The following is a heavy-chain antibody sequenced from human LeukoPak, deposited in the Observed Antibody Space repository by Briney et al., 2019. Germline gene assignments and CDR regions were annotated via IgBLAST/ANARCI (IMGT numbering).Heavy chain of an antibody. Sequence: GGSLRLSCAASGFTFDDYGMSWVRQAPGKGLEWVSGINWNGGSTGYADSVKGRFTISRDNSKNTLYLQMGSLRAEDMAVYYCAREGVAAAVDYWGRGTLVTVSS. CDR1: GFTFDDYG. D-gene: IGHD6-13*01. CDR2: INWNGGST. J-gene: IGHJ4*02. CDR3: AREGVAAAVDY. V-gene: IGHV3-20*04.